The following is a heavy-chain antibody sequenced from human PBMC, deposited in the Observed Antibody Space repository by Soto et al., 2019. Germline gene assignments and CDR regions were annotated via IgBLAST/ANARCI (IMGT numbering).Heavy chain of an antibody. D-gene: IGHD6-13*01. V-gene: IGHV3-7*03. Sequence: PGGSLRLSCAASGFTFSRYWMSWVRQAPGKGLEWVGNIKQGGSEKYYVDSVKGRFTISRDNAKNSLLLQMNTLRAEDTAVYYCARGSSWYPYWGQGSLVTVSS. CDR2: IKQGGSEK. CDR3: ARGSSWYPY. CDR1: GFTFSRYW. J-gene: IGHJ4*02.